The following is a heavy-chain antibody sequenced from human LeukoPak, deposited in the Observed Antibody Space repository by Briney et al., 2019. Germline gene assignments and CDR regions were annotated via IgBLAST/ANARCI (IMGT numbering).Heavy chain of an antibody. D-gene: IGHD3-22*01. CDR1: GFTFSDYY. CDR3: AREGDSSGLGAFDI. CDR2: ISSGGTFV. V-gene: IGHV3-11*01. J-gene: IGHJ3*02. Sequence: GGSLRLSCAASGFTFSDYYMSWIRQAPGKELEWVSSISSGGTFVFYADSVTGRFTISRDNAAKFLYLQMDSLRAEDTAVYYCAREGDSSGLGAFDIWGQGTMVTVSS.